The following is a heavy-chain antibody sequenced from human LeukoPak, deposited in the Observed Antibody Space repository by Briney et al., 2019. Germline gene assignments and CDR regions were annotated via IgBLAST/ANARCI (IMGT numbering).Heavy chain of an antibody. CDR1: GGTFSSYA. CDR2: IIPIFGTA. D-gene: IGHD1-7*01. V-gene: IGHV1-69*01. J-gene: IGHJ4*02. CDR3: ARRGYNWNYVFDY. Sequence: SVKVSCKASGGTFSSYAISWVRQAPGQGLEWMGGIIPIFGTANYAQKFQGRVTITADESTSTAYMELSSLRSEDTAVYYCARRGYNWNYVFDYWGQGTLVTASS.